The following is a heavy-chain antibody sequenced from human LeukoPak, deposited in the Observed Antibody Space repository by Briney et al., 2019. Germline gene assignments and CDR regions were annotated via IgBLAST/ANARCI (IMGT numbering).Heavy chain of an antibody. CDR3: ARQYYYYSTVYPPRY. CDR1: GDSISSSSYN. CDR2: IYYSGST. J-gene: IGHJ4*02. D-gene: IGHD3-22*01. Sequence: SETLSLTCTVSGDSISSSSYNWGWIRQPPGKGLEWIGSIYYSGSTYYNPSLKSRVTISVDTSKNQFSLGLSSVTAADTAVYYCARQYYYYSTVYPPRYWGQGTLVTVSS. V-gene: IGHV4-39*01.